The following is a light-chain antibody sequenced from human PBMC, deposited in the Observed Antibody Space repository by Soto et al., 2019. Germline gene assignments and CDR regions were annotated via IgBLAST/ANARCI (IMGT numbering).Light chain of an antibody. Sequence: DIQMTQSPSSVSASVGERVTITCRASQDISYWLAWYQQQSGKAPKLLIYAASSLQRGVPSRFSGNGSGTHFTLTISNLQPEDFATYYCQQAHSFPITFGQGTRLEIK. V-gene: IGKV1-12*01. CDR3: QQAHSFPIT. CDR1: QDISYW. CDR2: AAS. J-gene: IGKJ5*01.